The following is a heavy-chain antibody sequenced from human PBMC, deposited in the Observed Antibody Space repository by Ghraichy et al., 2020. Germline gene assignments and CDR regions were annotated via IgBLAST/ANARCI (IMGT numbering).Heavy chain of an antibody. J-gene: IGHJ1*01. Sequence: GGSLRLSCAASGFTFSSYSMNWVRQAPGKGLEWVSSISSSSSYIYYADSVKGRFTISRDNAKNSLYLQMNSLRAEDTAVYYCARDNDYDFWSGYHHAEYFQHWGQGTLVTVSS. CDR2: ISSSSSYI. CDR1: GFTFSSYS. V-gene: IGHV3-21*01. D-gene: IGHD3-3*01. CDR3: ARDNDYDFWSGYHHAEYFQH.